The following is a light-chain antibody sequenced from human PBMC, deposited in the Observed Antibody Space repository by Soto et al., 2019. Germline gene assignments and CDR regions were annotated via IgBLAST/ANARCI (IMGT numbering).Light chain of an antibody. J-gene: IGLJ3*02. CDR2: YNN. Sequence: QAVVTQPPSASGTPGQRVTISCSGTTSNIGSNTVNWYQQLPGTAPKLLIYYNNQRPSGVPDRLSGSKSGTSASLAISGLQSEDEAVYYCAAWDDSLEGMVFGGGTKLTVL. CDR1: TSNIGSNT. V-gene: IGLV1-44*01. CDR3: AAWDDSLEGMV.